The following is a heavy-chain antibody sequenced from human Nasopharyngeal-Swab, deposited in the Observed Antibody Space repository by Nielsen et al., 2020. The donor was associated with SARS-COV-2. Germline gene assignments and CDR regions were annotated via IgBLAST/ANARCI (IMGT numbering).Heavy chain of an antibody. CDR3: ARCGWGSGSYPYSYYYYMDV. J-gene: IGHJ6*03. V-gene: IGHV4-38-2*02. CDR2: INHSGST. CDR1: GYSISSGYY. Sequence: SETLSLTCTVSGYSISSGYYWSWIRQPPGKGLEWIGEINHSGSTNYNPSLKSRVTISVDTSKNQFSLKLSSVTAADTAVYYCARCGWGSGSYPYSYYYYMDVWGKGTTVTVSS. D-gene: IGHD3-10*01.